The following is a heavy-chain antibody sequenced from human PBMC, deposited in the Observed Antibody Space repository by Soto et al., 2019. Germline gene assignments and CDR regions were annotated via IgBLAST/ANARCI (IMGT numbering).Heavy chain of an antibody. D-gene: IGHD3-10*01. J-gene: IGHJ5*02. CDR3: ARDAISMVRGTNNWFDP. V-gene: IGHV3-23*01. Sequence: PGGSLRLSCEASGSIFSDHAMSWVRQAPGKGLEWVSAISGNGIATYYADSVKGRFTISRDNSKNTLYLQMNRLRADDTAVYYCARDAISMVRGTNNWFDPWGQGTLVTVSS. CDR1: GSIFSDHA. CDR2: ISGNGIAT.